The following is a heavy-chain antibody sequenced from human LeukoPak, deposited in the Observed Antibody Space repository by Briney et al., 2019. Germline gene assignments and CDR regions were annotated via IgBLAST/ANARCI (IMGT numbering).Heavy chain of an antibody. CDR1: GFTFSSYA. D-gene: IGHD3-10*01. CDR2: IRGSGGST. CDR3: AKGRGTLWSPNDY. J-gene: IGHJ4*02. Sequence: GGALRLSCACSGFTFSSYAMSGVRQAPGKGVEGDSAIRGSGGSTYYADSVKGRFTISRDNSKNTLYLQMNSLRAEHTAVYSCAKGRGTLWSPNDYSGQGTLVTVSS. V-gene: IGHV3-23*01.